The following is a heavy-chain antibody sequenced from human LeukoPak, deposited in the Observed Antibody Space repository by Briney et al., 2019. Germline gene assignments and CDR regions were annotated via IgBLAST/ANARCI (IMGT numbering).Heavy chain of an antibody. CDR2: IYWNDDK. J-gene: IGHJ5*02. CDR1: GFSLSTSGVG. CDR3: AHSRGYYDQNWFDP. D-gene: IGHD3-22*01. Sequence: ESGPTLVKPTLTLTLTCTFSGFSLSTSGVGVGWIRQPPGKALEWLALIYWNDDKRYSPSLKSRLTITKDTSKNQVVLTMTNMDPVDTATYYCAHSRGYYDQNWFDPWGQGTLVTVSS. V-gene: IGHV2-5*01.